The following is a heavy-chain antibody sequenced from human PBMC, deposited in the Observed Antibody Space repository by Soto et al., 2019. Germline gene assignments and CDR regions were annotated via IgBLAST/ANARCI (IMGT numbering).Heavy chain of an antibody. J-gene: IGHJ4*02. CDR3: ARWSYLDY. D-gene: IGHD3-3*01. Sequence: GGSLRLSCAASGFTFSSYGVHWVRQAPGKGLEWVSTISGSDGKTFYADSVKGRFSISRDTSQSTLYLQMNSLRADDTAMYYCARWSYLDYWGQGTRVTVSS. V-gene: IGHV3-23*01. CDR1: GFTFSSYG. CDR2: ISGSDGKT.